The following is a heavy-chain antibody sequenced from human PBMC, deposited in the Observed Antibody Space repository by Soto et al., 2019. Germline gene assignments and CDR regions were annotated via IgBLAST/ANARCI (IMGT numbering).Heavy chain of an antibody. CDR1: GYTFSTWD. J-gene: IGHJ4*02. Sequence: QVQLVQSGAEVKKPGASVKVSCKASGYTFSTWDIDWVRLATGQGLEWMGSMNPNSGNTEYAQKFQGRVTMTTDTSISTFYMELSSLRSEDTAIYYCARTMGGIAAAGNDYWGQGTLVTVSS. D-gene: IGHD6-13*01. V-gene: IGHV1-8*01. CDR2: MNPNSGNT. CDR3: ARTMGGIAAAGNDY.